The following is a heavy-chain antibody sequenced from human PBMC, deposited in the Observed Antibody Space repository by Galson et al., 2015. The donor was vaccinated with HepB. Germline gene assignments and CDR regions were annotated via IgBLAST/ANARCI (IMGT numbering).Heavy chain of an antibody. CDR2: ISDDNEKT. V-gene: IGHV1-18*04. CDR3: VRDAGILFLTGYYKFDN. J-gene: IGHJ4*02. Sequence: SVKVSCKASGYTFTDYGISWVRQAPGQGLEWMGWISDDNEKTNYAQKFQGRVTMTTDTSTNTAYMELRSLRSDDTAVYFCVRDAGILFLTGYYKFDNWGQGTLVSVSS. D-gene: IGHD3-9*01. CDR1: GYTFTDYG.